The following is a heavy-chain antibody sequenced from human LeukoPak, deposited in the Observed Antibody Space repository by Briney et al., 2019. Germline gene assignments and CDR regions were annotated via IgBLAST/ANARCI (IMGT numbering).Heavy chain of an antibody. V-gene: IGHV5-51*01. CDR3: ARHKGYYGSGTTGLDY. CDR1: GYTFSIFW. CDR2: IYPGDSDT. J-gene: IGHJ4*02. Sequence: GESLKISCKTSGYTFSIFWIGWVRQMPGKGLEWIGMIYPGDSDTRYSPSFQGQVTISADKSTNTAYLQWGSLKASDTAMYYCARHKGYYGSGTTGLDYWGQGTLVTVSS. D-gene: IGHD3-10*01.